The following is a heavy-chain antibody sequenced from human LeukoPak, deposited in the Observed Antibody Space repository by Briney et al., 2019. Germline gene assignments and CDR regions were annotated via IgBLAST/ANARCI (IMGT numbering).Heavy chain of an antibody. CDR3: AKDSCTSGSYHYMDV. D-gene: IGHD2-15*01. CDR2: IRYDGSNK. V-gene: IGHV3-30*02. CDR1: GFTFSSYG. J-gene: IGHJ6*03. Sequence: TGGSLRLSCAASGFTFSSYGMHWVRQAPGKGLEWVAFIRYDGSNKYYADSVKGRFTISRDNSKKTLYLQMNSLRAEDTAVYYCAKDSCTSGSYHYMDVWGKGTTVTVSS.